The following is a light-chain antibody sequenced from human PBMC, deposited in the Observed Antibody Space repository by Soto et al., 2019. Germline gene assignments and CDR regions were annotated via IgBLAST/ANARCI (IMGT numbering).Light chain of an antibody. J-gene: IGKJ4*01. CDR1: QSVSSN. Sequence: EIVMTQSPATLSVSPGERATLSCRASQSVSSNLAWYQQKPGQAPRLLIYGASTRATGIPAKFSGSGSGTEFTLTICSLQSEDFAVYCCQQYNNWPFTFGGGTKVEIK. CDR3: QQYNNWPFT. CDR2: GAS. V-gene: IGKV3-15*01.